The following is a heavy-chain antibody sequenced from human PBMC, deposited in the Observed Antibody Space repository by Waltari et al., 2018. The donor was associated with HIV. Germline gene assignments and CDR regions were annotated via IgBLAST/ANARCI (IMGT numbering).Heavy chain of an antibody. Sequence: EVKLVESGGGLVQPGGSLRLSCADSGFTVSTNYMSWVRQAPGMGREWVARMDRDGNTRYADSGKGRMTVSRNSSKNMVYLQMKSLRGEDTAVYYWANSDDYSNYYYGMDVWGQGTTVTVSS. V-gene: IGHV3-66*01. J-gene: IGHJ6*02. CDR1: GFTVSTNY. CDR3: ANSDDYSNYYYGMDV. CDR2: MDRDGNT. D-gene: IGHD4-4*01.